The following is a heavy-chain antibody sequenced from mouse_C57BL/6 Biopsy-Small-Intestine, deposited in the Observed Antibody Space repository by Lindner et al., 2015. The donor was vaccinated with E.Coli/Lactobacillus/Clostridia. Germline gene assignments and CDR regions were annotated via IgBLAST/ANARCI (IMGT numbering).Heavy chain of an antibody. Sequence: CGEQMPGRALSGSDILILTMMIFKYNEKFKGKATLTSDKSSSTAYMELSSLTSEDSAVYYCAREAYYFDGSSPFSYWGQGTLVTVSA. D-gene: IGHD1-1*01. J-gene: IGHJ3*01. CDR2: LILTMMI. V-gene: IGHV1-14*01. CDR3: AREAYYFDGSSPFSY.